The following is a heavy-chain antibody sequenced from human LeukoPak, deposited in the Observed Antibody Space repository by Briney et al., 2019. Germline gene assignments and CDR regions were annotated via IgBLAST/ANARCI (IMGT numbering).Heavy chain of an antibody. CDR1: GFTFSDYY. CDR3: ARDVITFGGVKSWFDP. CDR2: ISSSGSTI. V-gene: IGHV3-11*01. J-gene: IGHJ5*02. D-gene: IGHD3-16*01. Sequence: GGSLRLSCAASGFTFSDYYMSWIRQAPGKGLEWVSYISSSGSTIYYAGSVKGRFTISRDNAKNSLYLQMNSLRAEDTAVYYCARDVITFGGVKSWFDPWGQGTLVTVSS.